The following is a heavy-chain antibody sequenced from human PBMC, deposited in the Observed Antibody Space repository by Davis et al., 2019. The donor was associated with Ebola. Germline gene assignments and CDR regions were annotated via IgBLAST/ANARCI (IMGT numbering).Heavy chain of an antibody. Sequence: PSETLSLTCTVSGASISSHYWTWIRQPPGKGLEWIGYMYYSGSTNYNPSLEGRISISVDPSKNQFHLNVISVTAADTAVYYCARATDGGYVIEFWGQGTLVTVSS. J-gene: IGHJ4*02. D-gene: IGHD5-12*01. V-gene: IGHV4-59*11. CDR1: GASISSHY. CDR3: ARATDGGYVIEF. CDR2: MYYSGST.